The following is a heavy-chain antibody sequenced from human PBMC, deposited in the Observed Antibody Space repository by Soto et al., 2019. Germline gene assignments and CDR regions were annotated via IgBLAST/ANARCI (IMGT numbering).Heavy chain of an antibody. CDR3: AKEGGTWIQLWYIDY. D-gene: IGHD5-18*01. Sequence: GGSLRLSCAASGFTFSSYGMHWVRQAPGKGLEWVAVISYDGNNKYYADSMKGRFTISRDNSKNTLYLQMNSLRAEDTAVYYCAKEGGTWIQLWYIDYWGQGTLVTVSS. CDR2: ISYDGNNK. CDR1: GFTFSSYG. J-gene: IGHJ4*02. V-gene: IGHV3-30*18.